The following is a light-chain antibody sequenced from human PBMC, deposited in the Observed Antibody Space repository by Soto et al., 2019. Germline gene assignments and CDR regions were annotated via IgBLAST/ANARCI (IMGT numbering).Light chain of an antibody. J-gene: IGKJ4*01. Sequence: DIQLTQSPSFLSASVGDRVTITCRASQGISSYLAWYQQKPGKAPKLLIYAASTLQSGVPSRFSGSGSGTEFTVTISSLQPEDFATYYCRQINSHPLTFGGGTKVEIK. CDR3: RQINSHPLT. V-gene: IGKV1-9*01. CDR2: AAS. CDR1: QGISSY.